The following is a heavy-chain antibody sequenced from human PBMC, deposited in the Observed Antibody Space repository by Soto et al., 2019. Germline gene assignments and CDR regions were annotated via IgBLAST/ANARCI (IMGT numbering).Heavy chain of an antibody. CDR3: AKDSAPTVTTLPREAADY. CDR2: ISANGGIT. CDR1: GFTFSSYA. D-gene: IGHD4-17*01. V-gene: IGHV3-23*01. Sequence: EVHLLESGGGLVQPGRSLRHPCAAAGFTFSSYAMSWVRQAPGKGLEWVSGISANGGITNYADSVKGRFTISRDKSKKPLFLQMNSLGAEDTAIYYCAKDSAPTVTTLPREAADYWGQGTLVTVSS. J-gene: IGHJ4*02.